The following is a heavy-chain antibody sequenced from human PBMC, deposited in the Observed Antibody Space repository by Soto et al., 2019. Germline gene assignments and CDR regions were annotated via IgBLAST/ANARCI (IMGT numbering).Heavy chain of an antibody. CDR2: ISYDGSNK. J-gene: IGHJ4*02. CDR3: AKDRGAARSYY. D-gene: IGHD6-6*01. CDR1: VFTFISYG. V-gene: IGHV3-30*18. Sequence: GWSLRLSCASSVFTFISYGMHWVRQAPGKGLEWVAVISYDGSNKYYADSVKGRFTISRDNSKNTLYLQMNSPRAEDTAVYYCAKDRGAARSYYWGQGTLVTVSS.